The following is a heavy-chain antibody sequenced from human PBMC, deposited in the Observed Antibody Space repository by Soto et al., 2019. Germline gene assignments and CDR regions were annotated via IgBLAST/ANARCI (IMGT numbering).Heavy chain of an antibody. CDR3: AKGLIRSYSIPNPDYGLDV. CDR1: GFTFSSYG. CDR2: IWYDGSNK. Sequence: GGSLRLSCAASGFTFSSYGMHWVRQAPGKGLEWAAVIWYDGSNKYYADSVRGRFTISRDNSKNTLYVQMNSLRAGDTAIYYCAKGLIRSYSIPNPDYGLDVWGQGTTVTVSS. J-gene: IGHJ6*02. V-gene: IGHV3-33*06. D-gene: IGHD3-10*01.